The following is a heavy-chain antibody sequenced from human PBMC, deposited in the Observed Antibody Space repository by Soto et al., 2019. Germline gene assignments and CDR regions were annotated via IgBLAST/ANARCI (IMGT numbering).Heavy chain of an antibody. Sequence: QVQLVQSGGEVKKPGASVKVSCKTSGYSFTTYGISWVRQAPGQGLEWMGWISAYNGNTNYAQKLQGRVTMTTDTTTSKADMELRSLRADDTAVYYCAREGPAPYDCGGRDIGGQASTVTVSS. CDR2: ISAYNGNT. V-gene: IGHV1-18*01. D-gene: IGHD2-21*02. CDR3: AREGPAPYDCGGRDI. CDR1: GYSFTTYG. J-gene: IGHJ6*02.